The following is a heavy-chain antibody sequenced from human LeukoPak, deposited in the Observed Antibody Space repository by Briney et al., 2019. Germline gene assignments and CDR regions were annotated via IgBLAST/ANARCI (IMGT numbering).Heavy chain of an antibody. CDR1: GYTFTSYG. V-gene: IGHV1-18*01. J-gene: IGHJ3*02. Sequence: ASVKVSCKASGYTFTSYGISWVRQAPGQGLEWMGWISAYNGNTNYAQKLQGRVTMTTDTSTSTAYMELRSLRSDDTAVYYCARLYSSDWYRGAFDIWGQGTMVTVSS. CDR2: ISAYNGNT. CDR3: ARLYSSDWYRGAFDI. D-gene: IGHD6-19*01.